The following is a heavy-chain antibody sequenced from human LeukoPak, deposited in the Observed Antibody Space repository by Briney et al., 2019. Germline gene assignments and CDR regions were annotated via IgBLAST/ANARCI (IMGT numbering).Heavy chain of an antibody. CDR2: IRYDGSEE. CDR1: GFIFSNYG. Sequence: GGSLRLSCAASGFIFSNYGMHWVRQAPGKGLEWVAFIRYDGSEESYADSVKGRFTISRDNSKNTLYLEITSLRPEDTAVYYCAKDSTTWSFDYWGQGTLVTVSS. V-gene: IGHV3-30*02. J-gene: IGHJ4*02. D-gene: IGHD6-13*01. CDR3: AKDSTTWSFDY.